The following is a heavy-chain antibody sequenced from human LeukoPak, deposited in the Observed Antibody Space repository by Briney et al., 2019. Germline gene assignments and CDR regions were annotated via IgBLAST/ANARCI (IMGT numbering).Heavy chain of an antibody. J-gene: IGHJ4*02. Sequence: PSETLSLTCTVSGGSISPYYWSWIRQPPGKGLEWIGYIYYSGSTNYNPSLKSRVTISVDTSKNQFSLKLSSVTAADTAVYYCARDVVAGTGVFDYWGQGTLVTVSS. CDR3: ARDVVAGTGVFDY. CDR2: IYYSGST. D-gene: IGHD6-19*01. V-gene: IGHV4-59*01. CDR1: GGSISPYY.